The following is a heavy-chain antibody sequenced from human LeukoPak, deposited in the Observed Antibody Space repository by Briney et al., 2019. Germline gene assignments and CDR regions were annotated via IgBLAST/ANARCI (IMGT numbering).Heavy chain of an antibody. Sequence: ASVKVSCKVSGYTLTELSMHWVRQAPGKGLEWMGGFDPEDGETIYAQKFQGRVTMTEDTSTDTAYMELSSLRSEDTAVYYCATDGGGYCSSTSCYLRWGQGTLVNVSS. J-gene: IGHJ4*02. CDR2: FDPEDGET. V-gene: IGHV1-24*01. CDR3: ATDGGGYCSSTSCYLR. CDR1: GYTLTELS. D-gene: IGHD2-2*01.